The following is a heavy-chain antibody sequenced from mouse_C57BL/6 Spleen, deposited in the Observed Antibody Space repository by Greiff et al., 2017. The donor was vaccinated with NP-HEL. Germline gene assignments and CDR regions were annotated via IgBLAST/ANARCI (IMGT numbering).Heavy chain of an antibody. CDR3: ARRRSRALYLYFDV. J-gene: IGHJ1*03. V-gene: IGHV1-63*01. CDR2: IYPGGGYT. Sequence: VKLMESGAELVRPGNSVKMSCKASGYTFTNYWIGWAKQRPGHGLEWLGDIYPGGGYTNYNEKFKGKATLTADKSSSTAYMQFSRLTSEDAAIYYCARRRSRALYLYFDVWGTGTTVTVSS. CDR1: GYTFTNYW.